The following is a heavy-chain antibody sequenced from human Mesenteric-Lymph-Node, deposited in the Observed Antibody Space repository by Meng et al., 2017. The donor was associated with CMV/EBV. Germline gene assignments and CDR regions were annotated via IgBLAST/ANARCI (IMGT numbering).Heavy chain of an antibody. D-gene: IGHD3-10*01. CDR3: AKDKYGSGTNWFDP. J-gene: IGHJ5*02. Sequence: GGSLRLSCAASGFTFSNFAMNWVRQAPGKGLEWVSVIYRGGSRTSYADSVKGRFTISRDNSKNTLYLLMNSLRAEDTAVYYCAKDKYGSGTNWFDPWGQGTLVTVSS. CDR1: GFTFSNFA. V-gene: IGHV3-23*03. CDR2: IYRGGSRT.